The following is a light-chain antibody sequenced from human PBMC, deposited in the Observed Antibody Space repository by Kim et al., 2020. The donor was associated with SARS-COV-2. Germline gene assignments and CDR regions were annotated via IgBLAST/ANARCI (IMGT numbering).Light chain of an antibody. J-gene: IGLJ1*01. CDR1: SSDVGRYDF. CDR3: SSHASPNNAFV. V-gene: IGLV2-8*01. CDR2: EVT. Sequence: SVTFSCTGTSSDVGRYDFVSWYQHHPGKAPKVIIYEVTKRSSGVPDRFSGSKSGNTASLTVSGLQAEDEADYYCSSHASPNNAFVFGTGTMVTVL.